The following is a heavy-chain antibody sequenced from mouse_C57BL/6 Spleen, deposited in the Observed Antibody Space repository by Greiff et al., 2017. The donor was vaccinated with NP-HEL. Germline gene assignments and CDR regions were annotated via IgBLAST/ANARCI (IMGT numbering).Heavy chain of an antibody. V-gene: IGHV1-81*01. CDR2: IYPRSGNT. CDR3: ARSVLRSRDAMDY. D-gene: IGHD1-1*01. J-gene: IGHJ4*01. CDR1: GYTFTSYG. Sequence: VKLVESGAELARPGASVKLSCKASGYTFTSYGISWVKQRTGQGLEWIGEIYPRSGNTYYNEKFKGKATLTADKSSSTAYMELRSLTSEDSAVYFCARSVLRSRDAMDYWGQGTSVTVSS.